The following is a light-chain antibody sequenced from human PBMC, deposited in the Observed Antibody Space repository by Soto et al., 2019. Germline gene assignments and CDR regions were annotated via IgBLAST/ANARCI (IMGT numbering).Light chain of an antibody. CDR1: QSVGRY. CDR2: DAS. V-gene: IGKV3-11*01. Sequence: EIGLTQSPAILSLSPGERATLSCRASQSVGRYLVWYQQKPGQAPSLLIYDASNRATGVPARFSGSGSGTDFTLTISSLESEDVAVDYCQHRNNWPWTLGQGTRVEIK. J-gene: IGKJ1*01. CDR3: QHRNNWPWT.